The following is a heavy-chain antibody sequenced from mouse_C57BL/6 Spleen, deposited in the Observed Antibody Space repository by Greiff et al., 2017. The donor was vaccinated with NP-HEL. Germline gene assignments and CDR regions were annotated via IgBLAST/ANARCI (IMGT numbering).Heavy chain of an antibody. CDR1: GYAFSSYW. D-gene: IGHD2-1*01. V-gene: IGHV1-80*01. Sequence: VQLKQSGAELVKPGASVKISCKASGYAFSSYWMNWVKQRPGKGLEWIGQIYPGDGDTNYNGKFKGKATLTADKSSSTAYMQLSSLTSEDSAVYFCARYHYGNPYYYAMDYWGQGTSVTVSS. CDR3: ARYHYGNPYYYAMDY. J-gene: IGHJ4*01. CDR2: IYPGDGDT.